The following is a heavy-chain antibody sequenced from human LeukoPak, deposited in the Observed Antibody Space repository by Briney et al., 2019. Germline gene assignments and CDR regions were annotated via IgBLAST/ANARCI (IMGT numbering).Heavy chain of an antibody. J-gene: IGHJ5*02. CDR3: ARHVGFITMVRGVINNNWFDP. D-gene: IGHD3-10*01. CDR2: INHSGST. CDR1: GGSFSGYY. V-gene: IGHV4-34*01. Sequence: SETLSLTCAVYGGSFSGYYWSWIRQPPGKGLEWIGEINHSGSTNYNPSLKSRVTISVDKSKNQFSLKLSSVTAADTAVYYCARHVGFITMVRGVINNNWFDPWGQGTLVTVSS.